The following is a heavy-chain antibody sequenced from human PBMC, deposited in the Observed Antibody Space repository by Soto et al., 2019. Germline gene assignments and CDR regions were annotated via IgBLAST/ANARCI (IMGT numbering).Heavy chain of an antibody. D-gene: IGHD6-19*01. CDR1: GFTFSSYS. CDR2: ISSSSSTI. V-gene: IGHV3-48*01. CDR3: ARDRLPAWIAVASSGFDY. Sequence: GGSLRLSCAASGFTFSSYSMNWVRQAPGKGLEWVSYISSSSSTIYYADSVKGRFTISRDNAKNSLYLQMNSLRAEDTAVYYCARDRLPAWIAVASSGFDYWGQGTLVTVSS. J-gene: IGHJ4*02.